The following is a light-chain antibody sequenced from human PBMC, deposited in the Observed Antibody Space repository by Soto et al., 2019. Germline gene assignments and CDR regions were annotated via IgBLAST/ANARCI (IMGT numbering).Light chain of an antibody. Sequence: EIVMTQSPATLSVSPGERATLSCRASQSVSSSYLAWYQQKPGQAPRLLIYGASSRATGIPDRFSGSGSGTDFTLTISRLEPEDFAVYYCQQYGRSPPWTFGQGTKVDIK. J-gene: IGKJ1*01. CDR2: GAS. V-gene: IGKV3-20*01. CDR1: QSVSSSY. CDR3: QQYGRSPPWT.